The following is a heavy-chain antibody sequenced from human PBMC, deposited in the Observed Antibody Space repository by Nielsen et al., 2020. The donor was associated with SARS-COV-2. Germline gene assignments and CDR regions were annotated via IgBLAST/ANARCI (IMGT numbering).Heavy chain of an antibody. CDR2: ISYDGSNK. CDR1: GFSLISYG. Sequence: GGSLRLSCAASGFSLISYGMHWVRQAPGKGLEWVAVISYDGSNKYYADSVKGRFTISRDNSKNTLYLQMNSLRAEDTAVYYCASGGEQWLRDYFDYWGQGTLVTVSS. D-gene: IGHD6-19*01. CDR3: ASGGEQWLRDYFDY. J-gene: IGHJ4*02. V-gene: IGHV3-30*03.